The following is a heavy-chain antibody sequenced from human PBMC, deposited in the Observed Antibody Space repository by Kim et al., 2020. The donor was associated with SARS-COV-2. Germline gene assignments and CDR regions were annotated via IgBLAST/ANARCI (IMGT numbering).Heavy chain of an antibody. D-gene: IGHD3-10*01. J-gene: IGHJ4*02. CDR3: ARELQLLWFGELSGGFDY. V-gene: IGHV4-31*02. Sequence: KSRVTISVDTSKNQFSLKLSSVTAADTAVYYCARELQLLWFGELSGGFDYWGQGTLVTVSS.